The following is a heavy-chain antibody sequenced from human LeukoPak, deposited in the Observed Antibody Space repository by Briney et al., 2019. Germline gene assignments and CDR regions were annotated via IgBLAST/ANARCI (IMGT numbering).Heavy chain of an antibody. CDR3: AAASFWDQQHYYYYMDV. CDR2: IVVGSGNT. J-gene: IGHJ6*03. Sequence: ASVKVSCKASGFTFTSSAVQWVRQARGQRLEWIGWIVVGSGNTNYAQKFQERVTITRDMSTSTAYMELSSLRSEDTAVYYCAAASFWDQQHYYYYMDVWGKGTTVTVSS. D-gene: IGHD6-13*01. CDR1: GFTFTSSA. V-gene: IGHV1-58*01.